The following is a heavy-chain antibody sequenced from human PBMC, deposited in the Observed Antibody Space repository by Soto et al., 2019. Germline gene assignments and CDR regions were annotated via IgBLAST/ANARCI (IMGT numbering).Heavy chain of an antibody. D-gene: IGHD5-12*01. CDR2: INPNSGGT. CDR1: GYAFTGYY. J-gene: IGHJ4*02. CDR3: ARDRRRDGYNFAY. V-gene: IGHV1-2*02. Sequence: ASVKVYCKASGYAFTGYYMHWVRQAPGQGLEWMGWINPNSGGTNYAQKFQGRVTMTRDTSISTAYMELSRLRSDDTAVYYCARDRRRDGYNFAYWGQGTLVTVSS.